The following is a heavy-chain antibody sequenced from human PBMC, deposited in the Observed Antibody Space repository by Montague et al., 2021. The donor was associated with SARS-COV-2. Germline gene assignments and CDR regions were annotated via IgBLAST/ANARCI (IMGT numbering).Heavy chain of an antibody. D-gene: IGHD6-19*01. V-gene: IGHV4-59*08. CDR3: AAGWQFDY. Sequence: SETLSLTCTVSGGSISSYYWTWIRQPPEKGLEWIGTNYYGGRSNYNPSLKSRVTISVDTSKSQFSLTLNSVTAADTALYYCAAGWQFDYWGQGTLVTVSS. J-gene: IGHJ4*02. CDR1: GGSISSYY. CDR2: NYYGGRS.